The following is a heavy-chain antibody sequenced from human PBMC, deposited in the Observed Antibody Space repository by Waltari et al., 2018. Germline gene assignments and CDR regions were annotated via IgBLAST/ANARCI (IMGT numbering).Heavy chain of an antibody. D-gene: IGHD2-8*01. CDR2: ITRDGTEK. CDR1: GFTFSTYW. CDR3: TRDSRYCTRNDCRGDAFDI. J-gene: IGHJ3*02. V-gene: IGHV3-7*03. Sequence: EEQVVESGGGLVQPGGSLRLSCAASGFTFSTYWMSWVRQAPGKGLEWVAKITRDGTEKYYVDSVEGRFTISRDNARNSLSLQMNSLRAEDTSVYYCTRDSRYCTRNDCRGDAFDIWGQGTMVTVSS.